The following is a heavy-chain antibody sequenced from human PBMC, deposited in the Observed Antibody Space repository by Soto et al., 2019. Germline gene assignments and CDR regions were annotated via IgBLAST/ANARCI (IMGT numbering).Heavy chain of an antibody. CDR2: ISYDGSNK. D-gene: IGHD5-18*01. J-gene: IGHJ4*02. Sequence: PGGSLRLSCAASGFTFSTYGMHWVRQAPGRGLDWVAVISYDGSNKYYADSVKGRFTISRDNSKNTVYLQMNSLRAEDTAVYYCAKDQAWGYGQLWFFDYWGQGTLVTVSS. V-gene: IGHV3-30*18. CDR1: GFTFSTYG. CDR3: AKDQAWGYGQLWFFDY.